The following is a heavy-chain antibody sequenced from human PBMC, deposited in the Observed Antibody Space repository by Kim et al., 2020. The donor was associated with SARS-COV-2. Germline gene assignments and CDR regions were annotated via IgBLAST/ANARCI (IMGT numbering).Heavy chain of an antibody. D-gene: IGHD6-13*01. V-gene: IGHV1-8*01. Sequence: AQKFQGRVTMTRNTSISTAYMELSSLRSEDTAVYYCARGMGYSQPAFDYWGQGTLVTVSS. J-gene: IGHJ4*02. CDR3: ARGMGYSQPAFDY.